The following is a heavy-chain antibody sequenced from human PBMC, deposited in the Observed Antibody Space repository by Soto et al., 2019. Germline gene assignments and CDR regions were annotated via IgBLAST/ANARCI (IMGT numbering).Heavy chain of an antibody. V-gene: IGHV4-59*01. CDR3: ARVATTYSSGWYPNWFDP. D-gene: IGHD6-19*01. CDR1: GDSISSYY. J-gene: IGHJ5*02. CDR2: IYYSGST. Sequence: QVQLQESGPGLVKPSETLSLTCTVSGDSISSYYWSWIRQPPRKGLEWIGYIYYSGSTNYNPSLKCRVTISVDTSKKQFSLKLSSVTAADTAVYYCARVATTYSSGWYPNWFDPWGQGTLVTVSS.